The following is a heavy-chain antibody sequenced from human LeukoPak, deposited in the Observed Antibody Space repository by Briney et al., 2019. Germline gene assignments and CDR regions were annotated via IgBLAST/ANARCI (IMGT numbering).Heavy chain of an antibody. Sequence: ASVKVSCKVSGYTLTELSMHWVRQAPGKGLEWMGGFDPEDGETIYAQKFQGRVTMTEDTSTDTAYMELSSLRSEDTAVYYCATVRRRRRYDFWSGYWDYWGQGTLATVSS. CDR3: ATVRRRRRYDFWSGYWDY. CDR2: FDPEDGET. J-gene: IGHJ4*02. CDR1: GYTLTELS. D-gene: IGHD3-3*01. V-gene: IGHV1-24*01.